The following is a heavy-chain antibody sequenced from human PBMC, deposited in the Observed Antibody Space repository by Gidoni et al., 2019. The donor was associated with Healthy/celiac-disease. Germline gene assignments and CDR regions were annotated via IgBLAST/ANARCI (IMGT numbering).Heavy chain of an antibody. D-gene: IGHD3-3*01. J-gene: IGHJ4*02. V-gene: IGHV1-2*02. CDR1: GYTFTGYY. Sequence: QVQLVQSGAEVKKPGASVKLSCKASGYTFTGYYMHWVRQAPGQGLEWMGWINPNSGGTNYAQKFQGRVTMTRDTSISTAYMELSRLRSDDTAVYYCARSKSDYDFWSGYSYYFDYWGQGTLVTVSS. CDR2: INPNSGGT. CDR3: ARSKSDYDFWSGYSYYFDY.